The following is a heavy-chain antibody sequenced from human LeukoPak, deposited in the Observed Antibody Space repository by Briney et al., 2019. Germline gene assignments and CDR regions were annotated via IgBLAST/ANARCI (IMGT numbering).Heavy chain of an antibody. CDR3: ARDQAGSGHYADY. CDR1: GFTFSDYG. Sequence: GGSLRLSCAASGFTFSDYGMHWVRQAPGKGLEWVTFISYDGSDKYYADSVKGRFTISRDYSKNTLYLHMNSLRAEDTAVYYCARDQAGSGHYADYWGQGTLVTVSS. D-gene: IGHD3-10*01. CDR2: ISYDGSDK. J-gene: IGHJ4*02. V-gene: IGHV3-30*03.